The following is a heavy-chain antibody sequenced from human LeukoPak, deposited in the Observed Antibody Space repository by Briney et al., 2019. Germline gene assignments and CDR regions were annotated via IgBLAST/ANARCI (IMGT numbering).Heavy chain of an antibody. D-gene: IGHD5-12*01. CDR1: GFIFSSYA. CDR2: ISKSGVST. V-gene: IGHV3-23*01. Sequence: GGSLRLSFVASGFIFSSYAMTWVRQAPGKGLAWVASISKSGVSTYYADSVKGRFTISRDNSKNTVYLQMNSLTAEDTAVYYCAKDGQWLRPNYFDNWGQGTLVTVSS. CDR3: AKDGQWLRPNYFDN. J-gene: IGHJ4*02.